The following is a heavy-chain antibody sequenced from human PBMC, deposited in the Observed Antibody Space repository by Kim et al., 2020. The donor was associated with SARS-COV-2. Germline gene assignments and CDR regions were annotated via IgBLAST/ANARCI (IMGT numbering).Heavy chain of an antibody. CDR1: GYSFTSYW. CDR3: ARSLAAARLFNSNWFDP. V-gene: IGHV5-51*01. Sequence: GESLKISCEGSGYSFTSYWIGWVRQMPGKGLEWMGIIYPGDSDTRYSPSFQGQVTISADKSISTAYLQWSSLKASDTAMYYCARSLAAARLFNSNWFDPWGQGTLVTVSS. D-gene: IGHD6-13*01. CDR2: IYPGDSDT. J-gene: IGHJ5*02.